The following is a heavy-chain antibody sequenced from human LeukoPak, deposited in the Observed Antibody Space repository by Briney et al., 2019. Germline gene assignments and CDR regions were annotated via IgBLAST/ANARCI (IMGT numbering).Heavy chain of an antibody. Sequence: GGSLRLSCAASGFTFSSYEMNWVRQAPGKGLEWVSYISSSGSTIYYADSVKGRFTISRDNAKNSLYLQMNSLRVEDTALYYCAKGGGRRPGTLYYFDYWGQGTLVTVS. V-gene: IGHV3-48*03. CDR1: GFTFSSYE. CDR2: ISSSGSTI. D-gene: IGHD1-26*01. J-gene: IGHJ4*02. CDR3: AKGGGRRPGTLYYFDY.